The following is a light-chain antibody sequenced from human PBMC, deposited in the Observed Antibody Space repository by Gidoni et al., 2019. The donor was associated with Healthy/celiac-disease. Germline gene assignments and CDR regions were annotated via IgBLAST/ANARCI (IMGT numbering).Light chain of an antibody. CDR3: QQYYSTRT. V-gene: IGKV4-1*01. CDR2: WAS. CDR1: QSVSYSSNNKNY. Sequence: DLVMTQSPDSLAVSLGERATINCKSSQSVSYSSNNKNYLAWYQQKPGQPPKLLIYWASTRESGVPDRFSGSGSGTDFTLTISSLQAEDVAVYYCQQYYSTRTFGQGTKVEIK. J-gene: IGKJ1*01.